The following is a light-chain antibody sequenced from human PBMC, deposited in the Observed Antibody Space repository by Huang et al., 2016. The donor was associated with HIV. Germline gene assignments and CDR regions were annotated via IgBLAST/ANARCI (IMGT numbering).Light chain of an antibody. CDR1: QSISNY. Sequence: DIQMTQSPSSLSASVGDRVTITCRASQSISNYLNWYQQKPGKAPKLLSYAASSLQSGVPSRFSGSGSGTDFTLTISSLQPEDFATYYCLQSYSTPLFGPGTKVDMK. J-gene: IGKJ3*01. V-gene: IGKV1-39*01. CDR2: AAS. CDR3: LQSYSTPL.